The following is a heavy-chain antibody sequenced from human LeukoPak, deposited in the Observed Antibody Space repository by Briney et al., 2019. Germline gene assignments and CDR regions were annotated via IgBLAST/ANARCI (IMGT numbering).Heavy chain of an antibody. D-gene: IGHD6-19*01. CDR2: IYYSGST. CDR3: ARDRGHSSGWYRPNWFDP. J-gene: IGHJ5*02. V-gene: IGHV4-39*07. CDR1: GGSVSSYY. Sequence: NSSETLSLTCTVSGGSVSSYYWGWIRQPPGKGLEWIGSIYYSGSTYYNPSLKSRVTISVDTSKNQFSLKLSSVTAADTAVYYCARDRGHSSGWYRPNWFDPWGQGTLVTVSS.